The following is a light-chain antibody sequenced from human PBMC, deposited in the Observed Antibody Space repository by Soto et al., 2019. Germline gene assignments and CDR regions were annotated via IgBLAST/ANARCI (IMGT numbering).Light chain of an antibody. CDR1: QSIHSW. J-gene: IGKJ2*01. Sequence: DFQMTQSPSTLSASVGDRVTITCRASQSIHSWLAWYQQKPGRTPKLLIYRASTLESGVPSRFSGSGFGTEFTLTISGMQPDDFAAYYCQQYNTHPYTFGHGTRLEIK. CDR3: QQYNTHPYT. V-gene: IGKV1-5*03. CDR2: RAS.